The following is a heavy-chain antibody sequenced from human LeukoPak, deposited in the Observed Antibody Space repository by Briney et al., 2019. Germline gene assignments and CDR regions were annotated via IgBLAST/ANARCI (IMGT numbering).Heavy chain of an antibody. J-gene: IGHJ6*02. D-gene: IGHD5-18*01. V-gene: IGHV3-7*01. Sequence: GGSLRLSCAASGFTFSSHWMSWVRQAPGKGLEWVANIEQDGSEKYYVDSVKGRFTISRDNAENSLYLQMNSLRAEDTAVYYCARDPVAIQLWPTPTYGMDVWGQGTTVTVSS. CDR2: IEQDGSEK. CDR3: ARDPVAIQLWPTPTYGMDV. CDR1: GFTFSSHW.